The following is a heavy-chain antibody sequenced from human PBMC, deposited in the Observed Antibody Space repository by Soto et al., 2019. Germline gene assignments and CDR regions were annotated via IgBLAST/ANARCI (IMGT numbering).Heavy chain of an antibody. Sequence: GGSLRLSCAASGFTFSSYAMHWVRQAPGKGLEWVAVISYDGSNKYYADSVKGRFTISRDNSKNTLYLQMNSLRAEDTAVYYCAREGSTIFGVVIGMDVWGQGTTVTVSS. J-gene: IGHJ6*02. V-gene: IGHV3-30-3*01. D-gene: IGHD3-3*01. CDR2: ISYDGSNK. CDR3: AREGSTIFGVVIGMDV. CDR1: GFTFSSYA.